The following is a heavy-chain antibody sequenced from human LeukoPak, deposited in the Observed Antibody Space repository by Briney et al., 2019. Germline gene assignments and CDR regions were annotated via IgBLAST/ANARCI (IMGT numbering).Heavy chain of an antibody. J-gene: IGHJ4*02. CDR2: IKQDGSEK. V-gene: IGHV3-7*01. D-gene: IGHD5-18*01. Sequence: GGSLRLSCAASGFTFSDYYMSWVRQAPGKGLEWVANIKQDGSEKYYVDSVKGRFTISRDNAKNSLYLQMNSLRAEDAAVYYCARDTAMAPGYFDYWGQGTLVTVSS. CDR3: ARDTAMAPGYFDY. CDR1: GFTFSDYY.